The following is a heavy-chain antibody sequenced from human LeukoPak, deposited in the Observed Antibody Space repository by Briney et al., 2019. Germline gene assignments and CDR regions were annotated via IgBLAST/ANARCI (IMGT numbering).Heavy chain of an antibody. CDR3: ARARYSDF. J-gene: IGHJ4*02. CDR1: GFTFSNYW. CDR2: IKEDGSEK. Sequence: PGGSLRLSCVASGFTFSNYWMTWVRQAPGKGLEWVANIKEDGSEKNYAGSVKGRFTISRDNAKNSLYLQMNSLRGEDTAVYYCARARYSDFWGQGTLITVSS. V-gene: IGHV3-7*01.